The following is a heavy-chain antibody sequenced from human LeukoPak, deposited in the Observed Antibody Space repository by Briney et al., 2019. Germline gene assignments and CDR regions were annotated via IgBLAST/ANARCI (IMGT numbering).Heavy chain of an antibody. D-gene: IGHD6-13*01. Sequence: SQTLSLTCTVSGGSVSSHDYYWTWIRQPPGKVLEWIGYIYYGGSTSYNPSLKSRVTISVDTSKNQFSLKLRSVTAADTAVYYCARPGYSSIRWGRWFDPWGQGTLVTVSS. J-gene: IGHJ5*02. V-gene: IGHV4-30-4*01. CDR3: ARPGYSSIRWGRWFDP. CDR2: IYYGGST. CDR1: GGSVSSHDYY.